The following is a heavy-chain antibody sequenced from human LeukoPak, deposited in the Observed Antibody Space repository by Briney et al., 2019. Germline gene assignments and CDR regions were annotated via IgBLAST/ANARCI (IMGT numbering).Heavy chain of an antibody. V-gene: IGHV3-53*01. CDR1: GFTVSSNY. CDR2: IYSGGST. Sequence: GKSLRLSCAASGFTVSSNYMSWVRQAPGKGLEWVSVIYSGGSTYYADSVKGRFTISRDNSKSTLYLQMNSLRVDDTAVYYCAKDWYNSLNYFDYWGQGSLVTVSS. J-gene: IGHJ4*02. CDR3: AKDWYNSLNYFDY. D-gene: IGHD1-1*01.